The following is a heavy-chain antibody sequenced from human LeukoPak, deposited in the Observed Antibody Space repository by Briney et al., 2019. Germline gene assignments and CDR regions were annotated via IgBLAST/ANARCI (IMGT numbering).Heavy chain of an antibody. CDR2: IRYDESSK. J-gene: IGHJ4*02. Sequence: PGGSLRLSCAASGFTFSNYVIHWVRQPPGKGLEWVSLIRYDESSKYYADSVRGRFTISRDNSKNTLYLQMNSLRAEDTAVYYCARYSGNYGLDYWGQGTLVTVSS. CDR1: GFTFSNYV. V-gene: IGHV3-30*02. CDR3: ARYSGNYGLDY. D-gene: IGHD4-17*01.